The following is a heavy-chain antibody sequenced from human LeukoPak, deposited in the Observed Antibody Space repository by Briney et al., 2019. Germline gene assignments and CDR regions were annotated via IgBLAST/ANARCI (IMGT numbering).Heavy chain of an antibody. CDR1: GGSISSYY. V-gene: IGHV4-59*01. J-gene: IGHJ3*02. D-gene: IGHD5-12*01. CDR3: AREPRQYSGYESDAFDI. CDR2: IYYSGST. Sequence: SETLSLTCTVSGGSISSYYWSWIRQPLGKGLEWIGYIYYSGSTNYNPSLKSRVAISVDTSKNQFSLKLSSVTAADTAVYYCAREPRQYSGYESDAFDIWGQGTMVTVSS.